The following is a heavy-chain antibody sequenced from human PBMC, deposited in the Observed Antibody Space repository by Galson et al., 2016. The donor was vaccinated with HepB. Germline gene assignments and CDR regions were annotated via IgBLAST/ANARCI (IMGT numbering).Heavy chain of an antibody. CDR3: AQTARPSVISDLEY. V-gene: IGHV2-5*02. Sequence: PALVKPTQTLTLTCTFSGFSLSTSGVGVGWIRQPPGKALEWLGIIFWDDDKHYSPSLERKLSLTKDTSKNQVVLTMTNMDPGDTATYYCAQTARPSVISDLEYWGQGTLVTVSS. D-gene: IGHD2-15*01. CDR1: GFSLSTSGVG. J-gene: IGHJ4*02. CDR2: IFWDDDK.